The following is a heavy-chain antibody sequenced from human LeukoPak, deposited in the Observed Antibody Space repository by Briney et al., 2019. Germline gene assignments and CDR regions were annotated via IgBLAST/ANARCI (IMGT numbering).Heavy chain of an antibody. V-gene: IGHV3-21*01. CDR1: GFTFSSYS. J-gene: IGHJ2*01. D-gene: IGHD2-15*01. Sequence: NSGGSLRLSCAASGFTFSSYSMNWVRQAPGKGLEWVSSVSSSSSYIYYADSVKGRFTISRDNAKNSLYLQMNSLRAEDTAVYYCARDSSYCSGGSCYSVWYFDLWGRGTLVTVSS. CDR2: VSSSSSYI. CDR3: ARDSSYCSGGSCYSVWYFDL.